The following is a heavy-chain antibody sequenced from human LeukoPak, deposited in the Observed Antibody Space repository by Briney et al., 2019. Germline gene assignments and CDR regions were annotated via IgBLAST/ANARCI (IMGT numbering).Heavy chain of an antibody. D-gene: IGHD6-13*01. CDR3: ARVAIAAAGGFDP. CDR2: IYYSGST. V-gene: IGHV4-39*07. CDR1: GGSISSGGYY. Sequence: SQTLSLTCTVSGGSISSGGYYWSWIRQHPGKGLEWIGSIYYSGSTYYNPSLKSRVTISVDTSKNQFSLKLSSVTAADTAVYYCARVAIAAAGGFDPWGQGTLVTVSS. J-gene: IGHJ5*02.